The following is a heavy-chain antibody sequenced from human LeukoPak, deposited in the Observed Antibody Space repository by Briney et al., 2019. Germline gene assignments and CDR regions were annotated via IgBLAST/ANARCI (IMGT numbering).Heavy chain of an antibody. CDR1: GGSISSSSYY. D-gene: IGHD3-10*01. J-gene: IGHJ5*02. CDR2: IYYSGST. V-gene: IGHV4-39*07. CDR3: ARALWFGFDP. Sequence: PSETLSLTCTVFGGSISSSSYYWGWFRQPPEKGLEWIGNIYYSGSTNYNPSLKSRVTISVDTSKNQFSLKLSSVTAADTAVYYCARALWFGFDPWGQGTLVTVSS.